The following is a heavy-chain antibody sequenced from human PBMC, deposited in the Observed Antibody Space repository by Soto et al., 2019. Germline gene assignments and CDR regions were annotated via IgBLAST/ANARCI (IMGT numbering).Heavy chain of an antibody. Sequence: GESLKISCKGSGYSFTSYWIGWVRQMPGKGLEWMGIIYPGDSDTRYSPSFQGQVTISADKSISTAYLQWSSLKASDTAMYYCATAPLPNSSSWYAQGGAFDIWGQGTMVTVSS. J-gene: IGHJ3*02. V-gene: IGHV5-51*01. CDR2: IYPGDSDT. CDR3: ATAPLPNSSSWYAQGGAFDI. CDR1: GYSFTSYW. D-gene: IGHD6-13*01.